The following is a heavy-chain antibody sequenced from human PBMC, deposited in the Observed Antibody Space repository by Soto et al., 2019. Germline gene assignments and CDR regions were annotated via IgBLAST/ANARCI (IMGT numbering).Heavy chain of an antibody. Sequence: QEQLVQSGAEVKKPGASVTVSCKSSGFIFNNYYIHWVRQAPGEGLEWMGIINPSGDSPTPAPKFQGRVTMTGDTSTTTAYMQLSSLRAEDTAVYYCARGGRFLESRMGLNMGVWCKGTTVTVAS. CDR2: INPSGDSP. V-gene: IGHV1-46*02. D-gene: IGHD3-3*01. CDR3: ARGGRFLESRMGLNMGV. CDR1: GFIFNNYY. J-gene: IGHJ6*04.